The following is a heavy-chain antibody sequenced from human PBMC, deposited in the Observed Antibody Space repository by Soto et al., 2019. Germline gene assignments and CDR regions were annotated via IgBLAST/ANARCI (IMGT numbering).Heavy chain of an antibody. Sequence: EVQLVESEGGLVQPGGSLRLSCAASGFTFSSFWMHWVRQAPGKGLVWVSRLKSDGSSTSYADSVKGRFTISRDNAENTLYLQMNSLRAEDTAVYYCAHSRYSGSYLDSWGQGTLVTVSS. CDR2: LKSDGSST. CDR1: GFTFSSFW. CDR3: AHSRYSGSYLDS. J-gene: IGHJ5*01. V-gene: IGHV3-74*01. D-gene: IGHD1-26*01.